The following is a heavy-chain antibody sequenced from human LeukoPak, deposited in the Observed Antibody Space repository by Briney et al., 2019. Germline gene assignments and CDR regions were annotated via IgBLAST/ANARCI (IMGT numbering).Heavy chain of an antibody. J-gene: IGHJ4*02. D-gene: IGHD6-19*01. CDR1: GFTFSTYA. CDR2: ISGSGGST. V-gene: IGHV3-23*01. Sequence: GGSLRLSCAASGFTFSTYAMSWVRQAPGKGLEWVSAISGSGGSTYYADSVKGRFIISRDNSKNTLYLQMNSLRVDDTAVYYCAKSLSSVAGTVYWGQGTLVTVCS. CDR3: AKSLSSVAGTVY.